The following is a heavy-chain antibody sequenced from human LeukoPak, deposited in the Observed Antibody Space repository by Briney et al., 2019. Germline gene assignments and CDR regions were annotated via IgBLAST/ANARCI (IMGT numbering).Heavy chain of an antibody. CDR1: GFTFSTFA. V-gene: IGHV3-23*01. Sequence: PGGSLRLSCAASGFTFSTFAMTWVRQGPGKGLEWVSTITGSGGATYYAASVKGRFTISRDNSKNNLYLQMNSLRAEDTAVYYCAKDLPTLYYDPANGFDIWGQGTMVTVSS. J-gene: IGHJ3*02. D-gene: IGHD3-22*01. CDR3: AKDLPTLYYDPANGFDI. CDR2: ITGSGGAT.